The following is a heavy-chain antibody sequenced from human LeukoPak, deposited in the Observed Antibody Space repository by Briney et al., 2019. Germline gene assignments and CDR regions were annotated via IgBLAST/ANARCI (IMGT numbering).Heavy chain of an antibody. Sequence: PGGSLRLSCAASGFTVSSNNMNWVRQAPGKGLEWVSVIYSGGSTYYADSVKGRFTISRDNSKNTLYLQMNSLRAEDTAVYYCAREGDYYGDYGAYWGQGTLVTVSS. CDR2: IYSGGST. CDR3: AREGDYYGDYGAY. J-gene: IGHJ4*02. D-gene: IGHD4-17*01. CDR1: GFTVSSNN. V-gene: IGHV3-53*01.